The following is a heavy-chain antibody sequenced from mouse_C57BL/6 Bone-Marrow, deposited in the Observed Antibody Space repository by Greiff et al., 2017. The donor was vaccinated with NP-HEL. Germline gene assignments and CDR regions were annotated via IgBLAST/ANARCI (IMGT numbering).Heavy chain of an antibody. Sequence: VQLKESGAELVRPGASVKLSCTASGFNIKDDYMHWVKQRPEQGLEWIGWLDPENGDTEYASKFQGKATITADTSSNTAYLQLSSLTSEDTAVYSCTPYYDYDRAWFAYWGQGTLVTVSA. D-gene: IGHD2-4*01. CDR3: TPYYDYDRAWFAY. CDR2: LDPENGDT. V-gene: IGHV14-4*01. J-gene: IGHJ3*01. CDR1: GFNIKDDY.